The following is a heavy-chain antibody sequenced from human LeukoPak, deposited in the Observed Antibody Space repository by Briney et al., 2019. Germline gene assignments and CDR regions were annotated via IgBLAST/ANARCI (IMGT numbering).Heavy chain of an antibody. J-gene: IGHJ6*02. V-gene: IGHV3-9*01. CDR2: LSWNSGSR. D-gene: IGHD5-18*01. CDR3: ARDTAMVTYYYYYGMDV. CDR1: GFTFDDYA. Sequence: PGGSLRLSCEASGFTFDDYAMHWVRQVPGKGLEWVSGLSWNSGSRGYADSVKGRFTISRDNAKNSLYLQMNSLRAEDTAVYYCARDTAMVTYYYYYGMDVWGQGTTVTVSS.